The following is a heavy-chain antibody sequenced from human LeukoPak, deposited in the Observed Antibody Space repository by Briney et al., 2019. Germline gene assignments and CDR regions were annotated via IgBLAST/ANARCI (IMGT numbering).Heavy chain of an antibody. CDR1: GFTFGDYA. V-gene: IGHV3-49*03. Sequence: PGRSLRLSCTASGFTFGDYAMSWLRQAPGKGLEWVGFIRSKRNGETTEYAASVKGRFTISRDDSKSIAYLQMNSPKTEDTAVYYCSRDGGYLWNYGVYWGQGTLVTVSS. J-gene: IGHJ4*02. CDR3: SRDGGYLWNYGVY. D-gene: IGHD1-7*01. CDR2: IRSKRNGETT.